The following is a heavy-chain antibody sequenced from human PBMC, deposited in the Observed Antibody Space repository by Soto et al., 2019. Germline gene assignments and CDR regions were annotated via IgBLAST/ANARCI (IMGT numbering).Heavy chain of an antibody. CDR2: INHSGST. CDR3: ARGSSSWVYYYYGMDF. CDR1: GGSFSGYY. D-gene: IGHD6-6*01. J-gene: IGHJ6*02. V-gene: IGHV4-34*01. Sequence: PSETLSLTSAVYGGSFSGYYWSCIRQPPGKGLEWIGEINHSGSTNYNPSLKSRVTMSVDTSKNQFPLKLSSVTAADTAVYYCARGSSSWVYYYYGMDFWGQGTTVTVS.